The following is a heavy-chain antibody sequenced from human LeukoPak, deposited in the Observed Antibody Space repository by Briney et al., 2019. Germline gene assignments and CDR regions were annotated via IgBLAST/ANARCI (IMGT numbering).Heavy chain of an antibody. CDR2: IVVGSGNT. D-gene: IGHD3-10*01. CDR1: GYTFTGYY. Sequence: SVKVSCKASGYTFTGYYMHWVRQARGQRLEWIGWIVVGSGNTNYAQKFQERVTITRDMSTSTAYMELSSLRSEDTAVYYCAANSYYYGSNGMDVWGQGTTVTVSS. J-gene: IGHJ6*02. CDR3: AANSYYYGSNGMDV. V-gene: IGHV1-58*02.